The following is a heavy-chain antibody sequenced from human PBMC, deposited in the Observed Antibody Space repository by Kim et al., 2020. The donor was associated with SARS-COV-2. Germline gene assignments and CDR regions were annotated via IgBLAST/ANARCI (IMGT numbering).Heavy chain of an antibody. J-gene: IGHJ5*02. CDR1: GGSISSSSYY. CDR2: IYYSGST. Sequence: SETLSLTCTVSGGSISSSSYYWGWIRQPPGKGLEWIGSIYYSGSTYYNPSLKSRVTISVDTSKNQFSLKLSSVTAADTAVYYCARPPREDDILTGYYKSPPNNWFDPWGQGTLVTVSS. CDR3: ARPPREDDILTGYYKSPPNNWFDP. D-gene: IGHD3-9*01. V-gene: IGHV4-39*01.